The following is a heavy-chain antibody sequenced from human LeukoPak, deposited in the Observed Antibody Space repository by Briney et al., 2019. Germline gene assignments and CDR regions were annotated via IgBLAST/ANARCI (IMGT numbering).Heavy chain of an antibody. CDR1: GFTFSSYS. V-gene: IGHV3-21*01. CDR3: AKVRWDNSGWYYLDN. J-gene: IGHJ4*02. D-gene: IGHD6-19*01. CDR2: ISSSSSYI. Sequence: PGGSLRLSCAASGFTFSSYSMNWVRQAPGKGLEWVSSISSSSSYIYYADSVKGRFTISRDNSKNTLYLQMNSLTAEDTAVYYCAKVRWDNSGWYYLDNWGQGTLVTVSS.